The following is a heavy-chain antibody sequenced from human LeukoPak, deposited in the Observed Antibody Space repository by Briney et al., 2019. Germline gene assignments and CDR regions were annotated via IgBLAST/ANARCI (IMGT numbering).Heavy chain of an antibody. CDR1: SGSISSTSYY. CDR3: ARGRGYSYGYRY. CDR2: IYYSGT. D-gene: IGHD5-18*01. V-gene: IGHV4-39*01. Sequence: SETLSLTCTVSSGSISSTSYYWGWIRQPPGKGLEWIGSIYYSGTYYNASLQSRLTISVDTSENQISLKLSSVTAADTAVYYCARGRGYSYGYRYWGQGTLVTVSS. J-gene: IGHJ4*02.